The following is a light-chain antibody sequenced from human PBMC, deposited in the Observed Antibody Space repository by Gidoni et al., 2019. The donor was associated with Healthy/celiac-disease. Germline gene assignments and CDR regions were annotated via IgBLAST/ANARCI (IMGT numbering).Light chain of an antibody. CDR2: AAS. CDR3: QQSYSTPRVT. J-gene: IGKJ1*01. Sequence: DIQMTQSPSSLSASVGDRVTITCRASQSISSYLNWYQHKPGKAPKLRIYAASSLQSGVPSRFSGSGSGTDFTLTISSLQPEDFATYYCQQSYSTPRVTFXXXTKVEIK. V-gene: IGKV1-39*01. CDR1: QSISSY.